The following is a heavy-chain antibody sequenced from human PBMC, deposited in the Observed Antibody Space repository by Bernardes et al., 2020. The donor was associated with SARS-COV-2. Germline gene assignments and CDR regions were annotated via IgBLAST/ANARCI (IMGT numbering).Heavy chain of an antibody. V-gene: IGHV4-34*01. D-gene: IGHD2-15*01. CDR2: INHFAST. CDR1: GGSFSGFY. Sequence: SETLSLTCAVYGGSFSGFYWSWIRQPPGKGLEWIGEINHFASTNYNPSLKSRVTISVDTSKNQFSLILDSVTAADAAVYYCARGRIMDSVVVVAGFPNWFDPWGQGTLVTVSS. CDR3: ARGRIMDSVVVVAGFPNWFDP. J-gene: IGHJ5*02.